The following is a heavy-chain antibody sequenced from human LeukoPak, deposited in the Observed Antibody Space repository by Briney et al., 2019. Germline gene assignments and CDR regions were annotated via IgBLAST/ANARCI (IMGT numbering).Heavy chain of an antibody. CDR3: ARDRGNGYNFG. D-gene: IGHD5-24*01. Sequence: GGSLRLSCAASGFTFSSYGMHWVRQAPCKGLEWVAVIWYDGSNKYYADSVKGRFTISRDNSKNTLYLQMNSLRAEDTAVYYCARDRGNGYNFGGGQGTLVTVSS. J-gene: IGHJ4*02. CDR2: IWYDGSNK. CDR1: GFTFSSYG. V-gene: IGHV3-33*01.